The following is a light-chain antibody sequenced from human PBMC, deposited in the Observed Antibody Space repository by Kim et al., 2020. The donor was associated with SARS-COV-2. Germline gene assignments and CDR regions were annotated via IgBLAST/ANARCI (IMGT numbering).Light chain of an antibody. CDR1: QDIEYY. J-gene: IGKJ5*01. V-gene: IGKV1-33*01. CDR3: QQYKTLPPT. CDR2: DAS. Sequence: DIQMTQSPSSLSASVGDRVTITCQASQDIEYYLSWYQQKPGKAPNLLVYDASSLESGVPSRFSGSGSGTQFTFTINNLQPGDFATYFCQQYKTLPPTFGRGTRLEIK.